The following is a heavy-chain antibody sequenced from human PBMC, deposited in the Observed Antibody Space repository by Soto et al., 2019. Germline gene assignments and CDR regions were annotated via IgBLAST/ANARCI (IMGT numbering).Heavy chain of an antibody. CDR1: GFIFSDYS. V-gene: IGHV3-48*04. D-gene: IGHD3-16*01. CDR2: IDGGSSAI. J-gene: IGHJ6*02. Sequence: PGGSLRLSCAASGFIFSDYSMNWVRQFPGKGLEWIAYIDGGSSAIHYTDSVKGRFTISRDNAKNSLYLQMNSLRAEDTAVYYCASLGRHGWGQGTTVTVSS. CDR3: ASLGRHG.